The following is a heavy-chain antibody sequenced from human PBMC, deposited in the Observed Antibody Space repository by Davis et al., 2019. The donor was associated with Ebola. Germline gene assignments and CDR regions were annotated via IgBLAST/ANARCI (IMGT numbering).Heavy chain of an antibody. CDR1: GGSVSSGSYY. Sequence: MPSETLSLTCTVSGGSVSSGSYYWSWIRQPPGKGLEWIGYIYYIGSTNYNPSLKSRVTISIDTSKNQFSLKLSSVTAADTAVYYCARTSDFWAYYYMDVWGKGTTVTVSS. CDR2: IYYIGST. CDR3: ARTSDFWAYYYMDV. V-gene: IGHV4-61*01. D-gene: IGHD3-3*01. J-gene: IGHJ6*03.